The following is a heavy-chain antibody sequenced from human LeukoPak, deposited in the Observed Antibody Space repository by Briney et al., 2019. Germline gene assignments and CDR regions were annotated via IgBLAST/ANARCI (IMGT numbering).Heavy chain of an antibody. Sequence: PRGSLRLSCAASGFTFSSYAMHWVRQAPGKGLEWVAVISYDGSNKYYADSVKGRFTISRDNSKNTLYLQMNSLRAEDTAVYYCARDPRYSSGWYLDYWGQGTLVTVSS. V-gene: IGHV3-30*04. CDR2: ISYDGSNK. CDR1: GFTFSSYA. J-gene: IGHJ4*02. D-gene: IGHD6-19*01. CDR3: ARDPRYSSGWYLDY.